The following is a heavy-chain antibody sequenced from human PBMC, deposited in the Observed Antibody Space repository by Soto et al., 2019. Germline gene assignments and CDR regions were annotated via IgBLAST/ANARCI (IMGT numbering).Heavy chain of an antibody. J-gene: IGHJ5*01. CDR3: ARDEYQLLSSVSWFDS. D-gene: IGHD2-2*01. CDR1: GGSISGDSY. Sequence: SETLSLTFTFSGGSISGDSYWSWIRQTPGKGLEWIGYIYHTGNTYYNPSLRSRVSISVDKSKRQFSLKLISVTAADTAVYFCARDEYQLLSSVSWFDSWGQGTLVTVSS. CDR2: IYHTGNT. V-gene: IGHV4-30-4*01.